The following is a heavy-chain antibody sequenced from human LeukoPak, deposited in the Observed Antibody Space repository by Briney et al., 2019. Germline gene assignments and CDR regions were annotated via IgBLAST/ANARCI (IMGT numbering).Heavy chain of an antibody. CDR1: GGTFLGGTSNKYA. J-gene: IGHJ4*02. V-gene: IGHV1-8*01. Sequence: ASVKVSCKASGGTFLGGTSNKYAINWVRQAPGQGLEWMGWMNPNSGNTGYAQKFQGRVTMTRNTSISTAYMELSSLRSEDTAVYYCARGESNGPGDYWGQGTLVSVSS. D-gene: IGHD2-8*01. CDR3: ARGESNGPGDY. CDR2: MNPNSGNT.